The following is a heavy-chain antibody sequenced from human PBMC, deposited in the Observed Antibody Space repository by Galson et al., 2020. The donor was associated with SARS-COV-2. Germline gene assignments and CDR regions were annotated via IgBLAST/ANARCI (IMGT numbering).Heavy chain of an antibody. V-gene: IGHV3-48*03. J-gene: IGHJ6*02. D-gene: IGHD3-10*01. Sequence: GGPLRPSCAASGFTFSSYEMNWARQAPGKGLEWVSYISSSGSTIYYADSVKGRFTISRDNAKNSLYLQMNSLRAEDTAVYYCAREPWGSGSYYYYGMDVWGQGTTVTVSS. CDR1: GFTFSSYE. CDR3: AREPWGSGSYYYYGMDV. CDR2: ISSSGSTI.